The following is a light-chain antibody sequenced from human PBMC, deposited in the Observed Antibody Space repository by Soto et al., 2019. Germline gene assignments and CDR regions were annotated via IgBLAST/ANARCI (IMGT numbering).Light chain of an antibody. J-gene: IGKJ1*01. V-gene: IGKV1-5*01. CDR3: QQYTDASWT. Sequence: DTQMTQSPCTLSASVGDRVTITCWASQSISRRLAWYQQKPGKAPKLLIYDASTLESGVPSRFSGSGSGTEFTLTISSLQPDDFATFYCQQYTDASWTLGLGTKVEI. CDR2: DAS. CDR1: QSISRR.